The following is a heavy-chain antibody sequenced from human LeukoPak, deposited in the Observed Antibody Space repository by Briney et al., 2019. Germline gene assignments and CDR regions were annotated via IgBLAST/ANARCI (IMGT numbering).Heavy chain of an antibody. CDR2: INPSGGST. V-gene: IGHV1-46*01. CDR1: GYTFTSYY. J-gene: IGHJ4*02. Sequence: GASVKVSCKTSGYTFTSYYIHWVRQAPGQGLEWMGIINPSGGSTSYAQKFQGRVTVTRDTSTSTVHMELSGLRSEDTAVYYCARGQEGFDYWGQGTLVTVSS. CDR3: ARGQEGFDY.